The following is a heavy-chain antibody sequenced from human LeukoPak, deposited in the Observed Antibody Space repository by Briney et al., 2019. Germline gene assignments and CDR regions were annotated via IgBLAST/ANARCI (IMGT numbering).Heavy chain of an antibody. J-gene: IGHJ4*02. V-gene: IGHV3-23*01. CDR2: ISGSAGST. D-gene: IGHD5-18*01. CDR1: GFTFSSYA. CDR3: AKRIQLWSDYDY. Sequence: QPGGSLRLSCAASGFTFSSYAMSWVRQAPGKGLEWVSAISGSAGSTYYADSVKGRFTISRDNSKNTLYLQMNSLRAEDTAVYYCAKRIQLWSDYDYWGQGTLVTVSS.